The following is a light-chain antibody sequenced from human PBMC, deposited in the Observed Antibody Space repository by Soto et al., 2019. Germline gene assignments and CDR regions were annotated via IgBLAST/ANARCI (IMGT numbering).Light chain of an antibody. CDR3: QSHDSSLSAHV. CDR2: GNS. CDR1: SSNIGAGYD. J-gene: IGLJ1*01. Sequence: QTVLTKPTSGSGAPGQRVAISCTWSSSNIGAGYDVHWYQQLPGTAPKLLIYGNSNRPSGVPDRFSGSKSGTSASLAITGIQAEDEADFYCQSHDSSLSAHVFGTGTKV. V-gene: IGLV1-40*01.